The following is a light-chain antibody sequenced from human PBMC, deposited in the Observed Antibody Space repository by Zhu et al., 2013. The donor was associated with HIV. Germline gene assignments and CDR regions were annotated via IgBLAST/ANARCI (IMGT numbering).Light chain of an antibody. CDR1: NIESKL. V-gene: IGLV3-21*03. J-gene: IGLJ1*01. CDR2: DVS. Sequence: SYELTQPPSVSVAPGKTATIACGGSNIESKLVNWYQQKPGQAPVLVLYDVSVRPSGIPERFFGSSSGNTATLSITRVEAGDEADYYCQVWDGSSDHFGPGTTVTVL. CDR3: QVWDGSSDH.